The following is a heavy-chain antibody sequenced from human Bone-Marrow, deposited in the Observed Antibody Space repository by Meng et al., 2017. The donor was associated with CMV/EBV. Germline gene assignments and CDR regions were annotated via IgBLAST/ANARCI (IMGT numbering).Heavy chain of an antibody. CDR2: ISWDGSST. J-gene: IGHJ3*02. V-gene: IGHV3-43*01. CDR1: GFTFDDYT. D-gene: IGHD3-9*01. Sequence: GGSLRLSCVAYGFTFDDYTMNWVRQAPGKGLEWVSFISWDGSSTHYADSVKGRFTISRDNSKNSLYLQMNSLRTEDTALYYCAKEYLGYDAFDIWGQGTMVTV. CDR3: AKEYLGYDAFDI.